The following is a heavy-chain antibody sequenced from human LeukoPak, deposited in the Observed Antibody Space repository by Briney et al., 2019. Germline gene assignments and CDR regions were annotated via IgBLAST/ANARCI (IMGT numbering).Heavy chain of an antibody. Sequence: SVKVSCKASGGTFSSYAISWVRQAPGQGLEWMGGIIPIFGTANYAQKFQGRVTMTEDTSTDTAYMELSSLRSEDTAVYYCATVGVVVPAASPGKYGMDVWGQGTTVTVSS. CDR2: IIPIFGTA. D-gene: IGHD2-2*01. J-gene: IGHJ6*02. V-gene: IGHV1-69*06. CDR1: GGTFSSYA. CDR3: ATVGVVVPAASPGKYGMDV.